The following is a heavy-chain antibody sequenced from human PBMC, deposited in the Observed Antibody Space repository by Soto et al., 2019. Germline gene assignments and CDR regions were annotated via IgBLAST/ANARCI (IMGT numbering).Heavy chain of an antibody. CDR3: ARNLFDSRGYPPEV. J-gene: IGHJ4*02. CDR1: GVSISSGKW. CDR2: IFHTGNT. V-gene: IGHV4-4*02. Sequence: QVQLQESGPGLVKPSGTLSLTCTISGVSISSGKWWSWVRQPPGEGLEWIGEIFHTGNTDYKPYLKSRVSIHVDKSKNQFSLNLDSVTAADTAVYYCARNLFDSRGYPPEVWGQGILVTVSS. D-gene: IGHD3-22*01.